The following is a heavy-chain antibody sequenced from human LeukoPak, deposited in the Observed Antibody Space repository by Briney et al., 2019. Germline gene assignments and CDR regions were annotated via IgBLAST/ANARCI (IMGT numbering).Heavy chain of an antibody. CDR2: IYTSGST. D-gene: IGHD2-2*01. Sequence: PSETLSLTCTVSGGSISSYYWSWIRQPAGKGLGWIGRIYTSGSTNYNPSLKSRVTMSVDTSKNQFSLKLSSVTATDTAVYHCARDYCSSTSCCSYYFDYWGKGTLVTVSS. V-gene: IGHV4-4*07. J-gene: IGHJ4*02. CDR3: ARDYCSSTSCCSYYFDY. CDR1: GGSISSYY.